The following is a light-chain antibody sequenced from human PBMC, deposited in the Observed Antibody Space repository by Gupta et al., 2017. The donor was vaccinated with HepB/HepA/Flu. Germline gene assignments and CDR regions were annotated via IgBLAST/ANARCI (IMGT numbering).Light chain of an antibody. V-gene: IGKV1-39*01. J-gene: IGKJ5*01. CDR2: SAS. Sequence: DIQITQSPSSLPVSVGDRVTITYRASQSSRNYVNWYQHKPGTAPKLLIYSASTLQNEVPTRFSGSGSGTVFTLTISSLQPEDFAYYYYQQCLSTPITFGQGTRL. CDR1: QSSRNY. CDR3: QQCLSTPIT.